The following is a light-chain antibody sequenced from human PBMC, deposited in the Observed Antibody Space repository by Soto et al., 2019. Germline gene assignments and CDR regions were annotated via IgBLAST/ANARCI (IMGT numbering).Light chain of an antibody. CDR3: QQYGSSPRT. Sequence: EIVLTQSPGTLSLSPGERATLSCRASQTVNTDLAWYQQTPGQAPRLLIYGASSRATGSPDRFSGSGSGTDFSLTISRLEPEDFAVYYCQQYGSSPRTFGQGTKVDIK. CDR1: QTVNTD. J-gene: IGKJ1*01. V-gene: IGKV3-20*01. CDR2: GAS.